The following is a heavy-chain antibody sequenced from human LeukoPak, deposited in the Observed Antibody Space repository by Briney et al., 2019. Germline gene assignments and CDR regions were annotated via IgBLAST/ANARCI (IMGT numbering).Heavy chain of an antibody. CDR3: ARGIRRGVTASDI. Sequence: PSETLSLTCTVSGGSISSYYWSWIRQSAGKGLEWIGRIYTSGSPNYNPSLKSRVTMSVDTSTNQFALILSSVTAADTAVYYCARGIRRGVTASDIWGQGTMVTVSS. D-gene: IGHD3-10*01. CDR1: GGSISSYY. J-gene: IGHJ3*02. CDR2: IYTSGSP. V-gene: IGHV4-4*07.